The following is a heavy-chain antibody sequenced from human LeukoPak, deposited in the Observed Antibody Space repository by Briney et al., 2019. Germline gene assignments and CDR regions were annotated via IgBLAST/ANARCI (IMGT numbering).Heavy chain of an antibody. J-gene: IGHJ3*02. CDR3: ARDIADGYPFGLAQAENDAFDI. CDR2: ISSSGSTI. D-gene: IGHD5-24*01. CDR1: GFTFSDYY. V-gene: IGHV3-11*01. Sequence: PGGSLRLSCAASGFTFSDYYMSWIRQAPGKGLEWVSYISSSGSTIYYADSVKGRFTISRDNAKNSLYLQMNSLRAEDTAVYYCARDIADGYPFGLAQAENDAFDIWGQGTMVTVSS.